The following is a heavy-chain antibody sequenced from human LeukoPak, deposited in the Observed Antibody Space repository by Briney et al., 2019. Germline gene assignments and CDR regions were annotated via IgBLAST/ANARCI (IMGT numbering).Heavy chain of an antibody. D-gene: IGHD6-19*01. CDR1: GGSISSYY. CDR2: IYYSGST. V-gene: IGHV4-59*01. J-gene: IGHJ4*02. CDR3: ARGKRYSSGYFDY. Sequence: SETLSLTCTVSGGSISSYYWSWIRQPRGKGLEWIGYIYYSGSTNYNPSLKSRVTISVDTSKNQFSLKLSSVTAADTAVYYCARGKRYSSGYFDYWGQGTLVTVSS.